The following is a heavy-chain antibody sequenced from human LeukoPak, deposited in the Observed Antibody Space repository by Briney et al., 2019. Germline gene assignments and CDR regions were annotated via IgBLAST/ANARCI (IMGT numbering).Heavy chain of an antibody. Sequence: GTLRLSCAASGFTFSSYDMSWVRQAPGKGLEWIGSIYYSGSTYYNPSLKSRVTISVDTSKNQFSLKLSSVTAADTAVYYCARGSPTYYDFWSGYSGGDAFDIWGQGTMVTVSS. CDR3: ARGSPTYYDFWSGYSGGDAFDI. D-gene: IGHD3-3*01. CDR2: IYYSGST. J-gene: IGHJ3*02. V-gene: IGHV4-39*07. CDR1: GFTFSSYD.